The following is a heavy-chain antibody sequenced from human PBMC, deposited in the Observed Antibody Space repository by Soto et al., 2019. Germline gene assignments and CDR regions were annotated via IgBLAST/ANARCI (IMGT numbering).Heavy chain of an antibody. D-gene: IGHD1-26*01. V-gene: IGHV3-23*01. CDR2: ISGTGSSK. J-gene: IGHJ4*02. CDR3: AKEGRYSGGYFDY. CDR1: GFTFNNYA. Sequence: GGSLRLSCAASGFTFNNYAMNWVRQAPGKGLEWVAIISGTGSSKYYADSVKGRFTISRDNSKNTLYLQMNSLRAEDTAVYYCAKEGRYSGGYFDYWGQGTLVTVSS.